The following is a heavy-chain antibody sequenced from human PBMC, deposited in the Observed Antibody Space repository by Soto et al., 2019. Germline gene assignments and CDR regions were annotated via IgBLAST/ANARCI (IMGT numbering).Heavy chain of an antibody. CDR2: IGGRGGNA. CDR3: AKARDSGDFAGSFDS. V-gene: IGHV3-23*01. Sequence: PWWSLRLSCAAPGFTFNDYAINWFRQLPGRGLEYVSGIGGRGGNAFYADSMKGRFIISRDNSKNTVYLQMNNLRVDDSAMYYCAKARDSGDFAGSFDSWGQGTLVTVSS. J-gene: IGHJ4*02. CDR1: GFTFNDYA. D-gene: IGHD2-21*02.